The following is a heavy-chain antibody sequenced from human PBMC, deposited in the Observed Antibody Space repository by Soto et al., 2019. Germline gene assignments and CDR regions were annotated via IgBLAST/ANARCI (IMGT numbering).Heavy chain of an antibody. V-gene: IGHV3-21*01. D-gene: IGHD3-22*01. CDR2: ISSSSTYI. CDR3: ASHPRDSSGYWYYFDY. CDR1: GFTFSSHS. J-gene: IGHJ4*02. Sequence: EVQLVESGGGLVKPGGSLRLSCAASGFTFSSHSMNWVRQAPGKGLEWVSSISSSSTYIYYADSVKGRFTISRDNAKNSLYLQMNSLRAEDTAVYYCASHPRDSSGYWYYFDYWGQGTLVTVS.